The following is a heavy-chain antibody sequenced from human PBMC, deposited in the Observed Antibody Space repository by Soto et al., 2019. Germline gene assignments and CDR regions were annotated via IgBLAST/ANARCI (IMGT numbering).Heavy chain of an antibody. D-gene: IGHD6-13*01. V-gene: IGHV3-21*04. CDR3: SEGSEAGSSVFDY. J-gene: IGHJ4*02. CDR2: ISSSGGYT. CDR1: GFTFSSYS. Sequence: GGSLRLSCAASGFTFSSYSMNWVRQAPGKGLEWVSSISSSGGYTYYADSVKGRFTISRENSKNSLFLQMNSLRAEDTAVYYCSEGSEAGSSVFDYWGQGTLVTVSS.